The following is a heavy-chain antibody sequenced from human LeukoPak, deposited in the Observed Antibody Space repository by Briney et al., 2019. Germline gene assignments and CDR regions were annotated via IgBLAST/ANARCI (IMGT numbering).Heavy chain of an antibody. CDR3: ARGGRDTDLWYYYYYYGMDV. CDR2: IKQDGSEK. J-gene: IGHJ6*02. CDR1: GFTFSSYW. Sequence: GGSLRLSCAASGFTFSSYWMSWVRQAPGKGLEWVANIKQDGSEKYYVDSVKGRFTISRDNAKNSLYLQMNSLRAEDTAVYYCARGGRDTDLWYYYYYYGMDVWGQGTTVTVSS. V-gene: IGHV3-7*01. D-gene: IGHD2-8*01.